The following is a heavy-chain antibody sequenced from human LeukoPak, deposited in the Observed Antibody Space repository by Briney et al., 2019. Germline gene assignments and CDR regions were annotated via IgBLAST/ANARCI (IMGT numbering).Heavy chain of an antibody. CDR2: IYHSGST. J-gene: IGHJ4*02. D-gene: IGHD2-15*01. CDR1: GGSISSGGYS. V-gene: IGHV4-30-2*01. Sequence: SETLSLTCAVSGGSISSGGYSWSWIRQPPGKGLEWIGYIYHSGSTYYNPSLKSRVTISVDRSKNQFSLKLSSVTAADTAVYYCARDESGGDFDYWGQGTLVTVSS. CDR3: ARDESGGDFDY.